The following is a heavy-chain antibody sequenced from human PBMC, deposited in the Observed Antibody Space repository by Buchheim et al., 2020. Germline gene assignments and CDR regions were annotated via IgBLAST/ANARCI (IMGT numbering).Heavy chain of an antibody. V-gene: IGHV1-18*01. J-gene: IGHJ4*02. CDR2: ISGYNGNT. D-gene: IGHD6-19*01. CDR3: ARVRMGGWDNDF. Sequence: QVQLVQSGAEVKKPGASAKVSCKASGYTFSSYGITWVRQAPGQGLEWMGWISGYNGNTKYPQKFQGRVTLTTDTSTNTVYMELRSLISDDTATYFCARVRMGGWDNDFWGQGT. CDR1: GYTFSSYG.